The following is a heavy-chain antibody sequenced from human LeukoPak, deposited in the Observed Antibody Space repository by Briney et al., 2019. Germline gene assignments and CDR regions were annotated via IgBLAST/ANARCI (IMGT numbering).Heavy chain of an antibody. CDR1: GFTFSHYA. J-gene: IGHJ4*02. Sequence: PGGSLRLSCAASGFTFSHYAMSWVRQAPGKGLEWVSSISGSGADTYYADPVKGRFTISRDNSKNTVHLQMNTLRADDTAVYYCAKDLRFDYGDYGDYFDYWGQGTLVTVSA. CDR2: ISGSGADT. CDR3: AKDLRFDYGDYGDYFDY. V-gene: IGHV3-23*01. D-gene: IGHD4-17*01.